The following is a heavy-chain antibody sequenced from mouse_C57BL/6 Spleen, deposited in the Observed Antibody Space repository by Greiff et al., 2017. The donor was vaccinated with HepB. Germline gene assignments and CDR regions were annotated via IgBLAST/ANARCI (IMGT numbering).Heavy chain of an antibody. D-gene: IGHD1-1*01. J-gene: IGHJ1*03. CDR3: ARQDYSRRYFDV. Sequence: EVKVEESGGGLVQPGGSLKLSCAASGFTFSDYYMYWVRQTPEKGLEWVAYISNGGGSTYYPDNVKGRFTIYRDNAKNTLYLQMIRLKSEDTAMSYCARQDYSRRYFDVWGTGTTVTVAS. CDR2: ISNGGGST. CDR1: GFTFSDYY. V-gene: IGHV5-12*01.